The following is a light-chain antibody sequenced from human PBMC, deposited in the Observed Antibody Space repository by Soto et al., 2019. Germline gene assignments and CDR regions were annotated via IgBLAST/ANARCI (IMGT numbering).Light chain of an antibody. CDR1: NSDVGSYDL. CDR3: CSYTGTTTHYV. Sequence: QSVLTQPDSVSGSPGQSITISCTGSNSDVGSYDLVSWYQQHPDKAPKLIIFEGTKRPSGVSSRFSGSKSGNTAPLTISGLQAEDEADYYCCSYTGTTTHYVFGSGTKGTVL. J-gene: IGLJ1*01. CDR2: EGT. V-gene: IGLV2-23*01.